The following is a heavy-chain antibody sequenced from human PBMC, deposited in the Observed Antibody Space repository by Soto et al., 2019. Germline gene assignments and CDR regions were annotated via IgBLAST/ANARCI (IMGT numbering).Heavy chain of an antibody. D-gene: IGHD6-6*01. CDR2: TDTYSGDT. Sequence: QVQLLQSGAEVKEPGASVKVTCKASGYAFFNYGINWVRQAPGHGLEWMGWTDTYSGDTTYAEKFQGRVTMTTDRSTTTAYMDLRSLRSDDTAVYYCTRGSPQYRSSSFDFWGQGTLVSVSS. CDR3: TRGSPQYRSSSFDF. V-gene: IGHV1-18*04. J-gene: IGHJ4*02. CDR1: GYAFFNYG.